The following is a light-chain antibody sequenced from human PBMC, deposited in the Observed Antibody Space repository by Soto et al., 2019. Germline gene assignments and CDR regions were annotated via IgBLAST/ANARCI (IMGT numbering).Light chain of an antibody. V-gene: IGLV2-14*01. Sequence: QSALTQPASVSGSPGQSITISCTGTNSDVGGYNYVSRYQQHPGKAPKLMIYEVSNRPSGVSNRFSGSKSGNTASLIISGFQAEDEADYYCSSYTSSSIDYVFGTGTKLTVL. CDR3: SSYTSSSIDYV. J-gene: IGLJ1*01. CDR2: EVS. CDR1: NSDVGGYNY.